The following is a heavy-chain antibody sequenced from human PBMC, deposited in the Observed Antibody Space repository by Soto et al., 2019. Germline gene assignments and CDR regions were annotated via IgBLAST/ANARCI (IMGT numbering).Heavy chain of an antibody. CDR1: GYTLTELS. Sequence: ASVKVSFKVSGYTLTELSMHWVRQARGKGLEWMGGFDPEDGETIYAQKFQGRVTMTEDTSTDTAYMELSSLRSEDTAVYYCATHTPWVTIFGVVITYYYYGMDVWGQGTTVTVSS. CDR2: FDPEDGET. V-gene: IGHV1-24*01. D-gene: IGHD3-3*01. CDR3: ATHTPWVTIFGVVITYYYYGMDV. J-gene: IGHJ6*02.